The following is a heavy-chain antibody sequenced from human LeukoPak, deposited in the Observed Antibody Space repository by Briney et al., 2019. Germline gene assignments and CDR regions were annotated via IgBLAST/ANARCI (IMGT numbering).Heavy chain of an antibody. D-gene: IGHD3-3*01. J-gene: IGHJ4*02. CDR2: IYYSGST. Sequence: SETLSLTCTVSGGSISSSSYYWGWIRQPPGKGLEWIGSIYYSGSTYYNPSLKSRVTISVDTSKNQFSLKLSSVTAADTAVYYCARASYYDFWSGFPSKFDYWGQGTLVTVSS. CDR3: ARASYYDFWSGFPSKFDY. V-gene: IGHV4-39*07. CDR1: GGSISSSSYY.